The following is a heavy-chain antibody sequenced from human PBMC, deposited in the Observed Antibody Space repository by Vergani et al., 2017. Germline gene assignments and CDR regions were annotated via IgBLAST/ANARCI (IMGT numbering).Heavy chain of an antibody. D-gene: IGHD3-16*01. CDR1: GGSISSRTSY. V-gene: IGHV4-61*02. CDR3: ARGNPYVDFDI. Sequence: QVQLQESGPGLVKPSQTLSLTCTVSGGSISSRTSYWSWLRQPAGKRLEWIGRIHTNGVIHYNPSLNSRATISVDTSRNQISLKLTSVTATDTAIYFCARGNPYVDFDIWGQGTMITVSS. J-gene: IGHJ3*02. CDR2: IHTNGVI.